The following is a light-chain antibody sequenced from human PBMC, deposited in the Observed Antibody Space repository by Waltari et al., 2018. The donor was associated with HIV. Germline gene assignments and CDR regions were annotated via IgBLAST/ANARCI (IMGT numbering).Light chain of an antibody. CDR1: QSISRY. CDR3: QQRYTAPHT. J-gene: IGKJ2*01. V-gene: IGKV1-39*01. CDR2: STS. Sequence: DIQMTQSPSSLSASVGDGVTITCRESQSISRYLNRYQQKPGKAPKLLIHSTSSVQRGVPSRFSGSGSGTEFTLTISGLQFEDSATYYCQQRYTAPHTSGHGTNVEIK.